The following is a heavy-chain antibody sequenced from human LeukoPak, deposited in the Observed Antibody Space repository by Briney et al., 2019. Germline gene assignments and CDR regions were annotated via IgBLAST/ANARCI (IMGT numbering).Heavy chain of an antibody. J-gene: IGHJ5*02. D-gene: IGHD3-16*01. CDR3: ASLCDYVWSNWFDP. V-gene: IGHV4-39*07. CDR1: GGSISGSSYY. CDR2: IYYSGST. Sequence: SETLSLTCTVSGGSISGSSYYWGWLRQPPGKGLEWIGSIYYSGSTYYNPSLKSRVTISVDTSKNQFSLKLSSVTAADTAVYYCASLCDYVWSNWFDPWGQGTLVTVSS.